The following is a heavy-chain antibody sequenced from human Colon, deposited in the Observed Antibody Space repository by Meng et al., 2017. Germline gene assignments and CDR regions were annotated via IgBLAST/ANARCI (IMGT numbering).Heavy chain of an antibody. CDR1: GASVSDTNYA. CDR2: GST. CDR3: ARDNWGPLDY. J-gene: IGHJ4*02. Sequence: SETLSLTCTVSGASVSDTNYAWSWIRQPPGKGLEWIGYGSTNHNPSLKSRVTISVDTSKNQFSLTLNSVTAADTAVYYCARDNWGPLDYWGQGTLVTVSS. D-gene: IGHD7-27*01. V-gene: IGHV4-61*01.